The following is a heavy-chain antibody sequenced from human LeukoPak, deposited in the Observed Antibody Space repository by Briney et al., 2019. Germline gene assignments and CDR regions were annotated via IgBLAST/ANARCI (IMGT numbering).Heavy chain of an antibody. D-gene: IGHD7-27*01. Sequence: PGGSLTLSCVASGFTFSSYGMHRVRQAPAKGLEWVAVISYDGSNKYYADSVKGRFTISRNNSKNTLYLQMNSLRAEDTAVYYCAKKLVPYQKLGIWDYFDYWGQGTLVAVSS. CDR3: AKKLVPYQKLGIWDYFDY. CDR1: GFTFSSYG. J-gene: IGHJ4*02. V-gene: IGHV3-30*18. CDR2: ISYDGSNK.